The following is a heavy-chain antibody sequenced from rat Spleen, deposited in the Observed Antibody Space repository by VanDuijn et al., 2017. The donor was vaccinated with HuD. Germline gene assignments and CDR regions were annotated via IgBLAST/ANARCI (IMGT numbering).Heavy chain of an antibody. CDR2: IWSGGST. D-gene: IGHD1-12*01. CDR3: ARADRESYAHFDH. Sequence: QVQLKESGPGLVQPSQTLSLTCTVSGFSLSSYHVSWVRQPPGKGLEWMGVIWSGGSTAYNSLLKSRLSITRDISESQVFLKMNSLQTEDTATYYCARADRESYAHFDHWGQGVMVTVSS. V-gene: IGHV2-43*01. J-gene: IGHJ2*01. CDR1: GFSLSSYH.